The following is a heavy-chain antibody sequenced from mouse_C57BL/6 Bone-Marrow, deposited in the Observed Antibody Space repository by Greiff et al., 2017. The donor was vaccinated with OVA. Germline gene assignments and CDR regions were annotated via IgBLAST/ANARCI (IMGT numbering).Heavy chain of an antibody. CDR3: AILPSGYYAMDY. CDR2: IDPSDSYT. CDR1: GYTFTSYW. Sequence: QVQLQQPGAELVMPGASVKLSCKASGYTFTSYWMHWVKQRPGQGLEWIGEIDPSDSYTNYNQKFKGKSTLTVDKSSRTAYMQLSSLTSEDSAVYYCAILPSGYYAMDYWGQGTSVTVSS. V-gene: IGHV1-69*01. D-gene: IGHD1-1*01. J-gene: IGHJ4*01.